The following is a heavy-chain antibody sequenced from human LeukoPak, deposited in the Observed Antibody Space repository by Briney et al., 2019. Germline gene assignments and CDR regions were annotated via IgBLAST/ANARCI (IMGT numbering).Heavy chain of an antibody. CDR2: INPNSGGT. V-gene: IGHV1-2*04. Sequence: ASVKVSCKASGYTFTRYYMHWVRQAPGQGLEWMGWINPNSGGTNYAQKFQGWVTMTRDTSISTAYMELSRLRSDDTAVYYCARELPGYCSSTSCLTFDYWGQGTLVTVSS. D-gene: IGHD2-2*01. J-gene: IGHJ4*02. CDR1: GYTFTRYY. CDR3: ARELPGYCSSTSCLTFDY.